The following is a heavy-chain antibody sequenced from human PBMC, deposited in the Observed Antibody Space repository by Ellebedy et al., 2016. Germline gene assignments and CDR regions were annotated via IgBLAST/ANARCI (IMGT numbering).Heavy chain of an antibody. Sequence: SETLSLTXTVSGASISGPHYYWSWIRQPAGKGLEWIGRIYSRGTTDYNPSLRSRVTMSLDTSKNQFSLKLTSVTAADTAMYYCARALHFVQLGGFGPWGQGTPVTVSS. V-gene: IGHV4-61*02. CDR2: IYSRGTT. CDR3: ARALHFVQLGGFGP. CDR1: GASISGPHYY. D-gene: IGHD3-10*01. J-gene: IGHJ5*02.